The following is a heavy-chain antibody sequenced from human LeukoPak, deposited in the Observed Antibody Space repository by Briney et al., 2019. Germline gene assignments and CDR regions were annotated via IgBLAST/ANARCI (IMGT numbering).Heavy chain of an antibody. V-gene: IGHV4-39*07. J-gene: IGHJ4*02. D-gene: IGHD3-9*01. CDR2: INHSGST. Sequence: SETLSLTCTVSGGSISSSSYYWSWIRQPPGKGLEWIGEINHSGSTNYNPSLKSRVTISVDTSKNQFSLKLSSVTAADTAVYYCARGGRLRYFDWSRPNFLDYWGQGTLVTVSS. CDR3: ARGGRLRYFDWSRPNFLDY. CDR1: GGSISSSSYY.